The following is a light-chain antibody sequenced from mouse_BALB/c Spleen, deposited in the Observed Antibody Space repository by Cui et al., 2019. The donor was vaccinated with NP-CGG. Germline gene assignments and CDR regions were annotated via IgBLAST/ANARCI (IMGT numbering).Light chain of an antibody. Sequence: QAFLTQESSLTTSPGETVTLTCRSSTGAVTTSNYANWVQEKPDHLFTGLIGGTNNRAPGVPARFSGSLIGDKAALTITGAQTEDDAIYFCALWYSNHWVFGGGTKLTVL. V-gene: IGLV1*01. CDR1: TGAVTTSNY. CDR2: GTN. J-gene: IGLJ1*01. CDR3: ALWYSNHWV.